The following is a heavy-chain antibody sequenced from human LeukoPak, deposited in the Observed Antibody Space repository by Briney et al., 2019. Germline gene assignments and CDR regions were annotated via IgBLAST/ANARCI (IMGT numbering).Heavy chain of an antibody. D-gene: IGHD6-19*01. CDR1: GGSISSSSYY. Sequence: SETLSLTCTVSGGSISSSSYYWGWIRQPPGKGLEWIGSIYYSGSTYYNPSLKSRVTISVDTSKNQFSLKLSSVTAADTAAYYCARDRDYYSSGWYYWGQGTLVTVSS. CDR3: ARDRDYYSSGWYY. J-gene: IGHJ4*02. V-gene: IGHV4-39*07. CDR2: IYYSGST.